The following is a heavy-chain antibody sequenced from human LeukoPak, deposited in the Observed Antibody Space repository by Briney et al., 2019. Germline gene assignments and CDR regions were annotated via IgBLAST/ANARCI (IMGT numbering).Heavy chain of an antibody. J-gene: IGHJ4*02. V-gene: IGHV4-34*01. Sequence: SETLSLICAVYGGSFSGYYWSWIRQPPGKGLEGIGEINHSGSTNYNPSLKSRVTISVDTSKNQFPLKLSSVTAADTAVYYCALAGFGAPDYWGQGTLVTVSS. CDR2: INHSGST. D-gene: IGHD3-3*01. CDR1: GGSFSGYY. CDR3: ALAGFGAPDY.